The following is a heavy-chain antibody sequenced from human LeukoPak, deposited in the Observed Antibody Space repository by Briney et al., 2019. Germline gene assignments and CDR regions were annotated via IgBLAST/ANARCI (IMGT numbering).Heavy chain of an antibody. D-gene: IGHD3-10*01. V-gene: IGHV3-30*03. CDR3: ARGNGPGSFLIDY. CDR2: ISNDDGAK. CDR1: GFTFRSYG. Sequence: GGSLRLSCAATGFTFRSYGMHWVRQAPGKGLEWAALISNDDGAKHYANSVKGRFTVSRDNSKSTLYLEMNSLRAEDTAVYFCARGNGPGSFLIDYLGQGALVTVSS. J-gene: IGHJ4*02.